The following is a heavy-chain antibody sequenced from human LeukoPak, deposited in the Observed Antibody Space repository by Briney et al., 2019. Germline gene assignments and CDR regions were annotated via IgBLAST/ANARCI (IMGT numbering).Heavy chain of an antibody. CDR3: ARMVTGWPNWVDP. D-gene: IGHD7-27*01. Sequence: GGSLRLSCAASGFSFRDYYMSWVRQAPGKGLEWVSVIYVGDTTSYADSVKGRFTVSRDNSKNTLYLQMNSLRDEDTAMYYCARMVTGWPNWVDPWGQGTLVTVSS. CDR1: GFSFRDYY. CDR2: IYVGDTT. V-gene: IGHV3-66*01. J-gene: IGHJ5*02.